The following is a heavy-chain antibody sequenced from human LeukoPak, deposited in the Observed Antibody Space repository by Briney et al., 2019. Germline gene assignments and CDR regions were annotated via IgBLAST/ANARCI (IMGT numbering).Heavy chain of an antibody. V-gene: IGHV3-7*01. CDR3: ERDYYYYYMDV. Sequence: PGGSLRLSCAASGFTFSSYWMSWVRQAPGKGLEWVANIKKDGSEKYYVDSVEGRFTISRDNAKNSLYLQMNSLRAEDTAVYYCERDYYYYYMDVWGKGTTVTISS. J-gene: IGHJ6*03. CDR2: IKKDGSEK. CDR1: GFTFSSYW.